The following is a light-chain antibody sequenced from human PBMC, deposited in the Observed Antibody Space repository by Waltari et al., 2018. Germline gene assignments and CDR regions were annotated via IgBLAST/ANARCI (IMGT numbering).Light chain of an antibody. CDR2: GVS. CDR1: SSDVGGYNY. CDR3: SSYTSSSTLYYV. V-gene: IGLV2-14*01. J-gene: IGLJ1*01. Sequence: QSALTQPASVSGSPGQSITISCTGTSSDVGGYNYVSWYQQHPGKAPTLMIYGVSNRPSGVSNRFSGSKSGNTASLTISGLQAEDEADYYCSSYTSSSTLYYVFGTGTKVTVL.